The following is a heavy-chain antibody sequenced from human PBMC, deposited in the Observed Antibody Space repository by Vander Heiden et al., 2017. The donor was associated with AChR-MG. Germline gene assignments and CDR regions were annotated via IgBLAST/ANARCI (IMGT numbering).Heavy chain of an antibody. D-gene: IGHD3-9*01. V-gene: IGHV3-15*01. CDR1: GFTFSNAR. Sequence: EVQLVESGGGLVKPGGSLRISCAASGFTFSNARLGWVRQAPGKGLEWVGRIKSKTDGGTTDYAAPVKGRFTISRDDSKNTLYLQMNSLKTEDTAVYYCTTDYDILTGYSRDAFDIWGHRTMVTVSS. CDR2: IKSKTDGGTT. CDR3: TTDYDILTGYSRDAFDI. J-gene: IGHJ3*02.